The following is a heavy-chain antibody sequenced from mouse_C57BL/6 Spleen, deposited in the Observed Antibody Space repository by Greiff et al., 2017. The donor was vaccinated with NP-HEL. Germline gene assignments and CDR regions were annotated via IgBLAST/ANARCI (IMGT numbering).Heavy chain of an antibody. Sequence: QVQLQQSGPELVKPGASVKISCKASGYAFSSSWMNWVKQRPGKGLEWIGRIYPGDGDTNYNGKFKGKATLTADKSSSTAYMQLSSLTSEDSAVYFGARELGRGGYYFDYWGQGTTLTVSS. CDR3: ARELGRGGYYFDY. CDR2: IYPGDGDT. CDR1: GYAFSSSW. J-gene: IGHJ2*01. V-gene: IGHV1-82*01. D-gene: IGHD4-1*01.